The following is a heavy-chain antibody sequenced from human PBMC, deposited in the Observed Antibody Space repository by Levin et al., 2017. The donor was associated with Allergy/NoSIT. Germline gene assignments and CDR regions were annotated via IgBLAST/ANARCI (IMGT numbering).Heavy chain of an antibody. V-gene: IGHV1-2*02. Sequence: GESLKISCKASGYTFTGYFLHWVRQAPGQGLEWMGWINPNSGGTNYAQKFQGRVTMTRDTSISTAYMDLSRLRSDDTAVYYCARRYNYGWNGMDVWGQGTTVTVSS. CDR2: INPNSGGT. J-gene: IGHJ6*02. D-gene: IGHD5-18*01. CDR1: GYTFTGYF. CDR3: ARRYNYGWNGMDV.